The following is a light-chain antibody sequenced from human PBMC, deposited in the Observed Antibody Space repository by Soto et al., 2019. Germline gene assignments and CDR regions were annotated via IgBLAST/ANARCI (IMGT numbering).Light chain of an antibody. J-gene: IGLJ1*01. Sequence: QSALTQPASVSGSPGQSITISCTGTSSDVGGYNYVSWYQQHPGKAPKLMIYDVSNRPSGVSNRFSGSKSGNTASLTISGLQDEDEDDYYCSSYTRSSTDFGTGTKLTVL. V-gene: IGLV2-14*01. CDR3: SSYTRSSTD. CDR2: DVS. CDR1: SSDVGGYNY.